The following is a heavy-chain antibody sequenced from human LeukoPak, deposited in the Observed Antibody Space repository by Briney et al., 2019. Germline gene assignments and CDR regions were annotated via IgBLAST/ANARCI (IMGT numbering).Heavy chain of an antibody. CDR1: GYTLTELS. CDR3: ATRGNGSYAYYFDY. D-gene: IGHD1-26*01. V-gene: IGHV1-24*01. Sequence: APVKVSCKVSGYTLTELSMHCVRQAPGKGLEWMGGFDPEDGETIYAQKFQGRVTMTEDTSTDTAYMELSSLRSEDTAVYYCATRGNGSYAYYFDYWGQGTLVTVSS. CDR2: FDPEDGET. J-gene: IGHJ4*02.